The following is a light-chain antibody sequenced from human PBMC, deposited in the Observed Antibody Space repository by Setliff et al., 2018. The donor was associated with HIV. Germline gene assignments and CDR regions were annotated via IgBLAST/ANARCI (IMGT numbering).Light chain of an antibody. CDR3: SSYTSTGAYV. V-gene: IGLV2-14*03. CDR1: GRDIGGYNY. CDR2: GVT. J-gene: IGLJ1*01. Sequence: QSALTQPASVSGSPGQSITISCIGTGRDIGGYNYVSWYQQHPGKAPKLIIYGVTKRSSGVSNRFSGSKAGTTASLTISGLQAEDEADYYCSSYTSTGAYVFGTGTKVTVL.